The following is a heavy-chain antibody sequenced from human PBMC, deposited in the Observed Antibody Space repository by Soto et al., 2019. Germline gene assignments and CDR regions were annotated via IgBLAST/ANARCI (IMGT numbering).Heavy chain of an antibody. CDR1: GYTFTSYG. Sequence: QVQLVQSGAEVKKPGASVKVSCKASGYTFTSYGISWVRQAPGQGLEWMGWISAYNGNTNYAQKLQGRVTMTTDTSTSTAYMELRSLRSADTAVYYCARGGRHDSSGYYLPFSGMEVWGQGTTVTVSS. J-gene: IGHJ6*02. CDR2: ISAYNGNT. D-gene: IGHD3-22*01. V-gene: IGHV1-18*01. CDR3: ARGGRHDSSGYYLPFSGMEV.